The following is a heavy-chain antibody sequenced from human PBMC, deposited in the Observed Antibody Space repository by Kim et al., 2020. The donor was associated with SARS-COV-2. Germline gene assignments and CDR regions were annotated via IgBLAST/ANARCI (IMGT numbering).Heavy chain of an antibody. V-gene: IGHV7-4-1*02. CDR1: GYTFTSYA. J-gene: IGHJ6*02. D-gene: IGHD5-18*01. CDR2: INTNTGNP. CDR3: ARAASHAVRYSYGRLGGMDV. Sequence: ASVKVSCKASGYTFTSYAMNWVRQAPGQGLEWMGWINTNTGNPTYAQGFTGRFVFSLDTSVSTAYLQISSLKAEDTAVYYCARAASHAVRYSYGRLGGMDVWGQGTTVTVSS.